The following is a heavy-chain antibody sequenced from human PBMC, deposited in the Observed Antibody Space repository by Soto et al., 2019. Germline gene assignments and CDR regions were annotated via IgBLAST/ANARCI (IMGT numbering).Heavy chain of an antibody. CDR1: GYSFTSYW. Sequence: PGESLKISCKGSGYSFTSYWISWVRQMPGKGLEWMGRIDPSDSYTNYSPSFQGHVTISADKSISTAYLQWSSLKASDTAMYYCARAGEVYCSGGSCYGPWDYWGQGTLVIVSS. J-gene: IGHJ4*02. D-gene: IGHD2-15*01. CDR2: IDPSDSYT. V-gene: IGHV5-10-1*01. CDR3: ARAGEVYCSGGSCYGPWDY.